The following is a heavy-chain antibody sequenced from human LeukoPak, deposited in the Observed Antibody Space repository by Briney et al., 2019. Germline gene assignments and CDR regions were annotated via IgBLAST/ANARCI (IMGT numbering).Heavy chain of an antibody. CDR3: ARAGIAAAGTLDY. CDR1: GGTFSSYA. Sequence: GASVKVSCKASGGTFSSYAISWVRQAPGQGLEWMGGIIPIFGTANYAQKFQGRVTIAADESTSTAYMELSSLRSEDTAVYYCARAGIAAAGTLDYWGQGTLVAVSS. J-gene: IGHJ4*02. V-gene: IGHV1-69*13. D-gene: IGHD6-13*01. CDR2: IIPIFGTA.